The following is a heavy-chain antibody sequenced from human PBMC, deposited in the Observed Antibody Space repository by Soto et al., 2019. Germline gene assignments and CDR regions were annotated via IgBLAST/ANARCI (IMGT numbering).Heavy chain of an antibody. CDR1: GFTFSSYA. CDR3: AKVYSSGWFYYFDY. D-gene: IGHD6-19*01. V-gene: IGHV3-23*01. CDR2: VSGSGGST. J-gene: IGHJ4*02. Sequence: GSLRLSCAASGFTFSSYAMSWVRQAPGKGLEWVSAVSGSGGSTYYADSVKGRFTISGDNSKNTLYLQMNSLRAEDTAVYYCAKVYSSGWFYYFDYWGQGTLVTVSS.